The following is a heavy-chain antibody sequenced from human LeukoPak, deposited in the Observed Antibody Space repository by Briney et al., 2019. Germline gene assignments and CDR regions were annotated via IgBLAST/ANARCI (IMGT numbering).Heavy chain of an antibody. V-gene: IGHV4-34*01. CDR3: ARGLGRSITMVRGVMDV. J-gene: IGHJ6*02. CDR2: INHSGST. D-gene: IGHD3-10*01. CDR1: GGPFSGYY. Sequence: SETLSLTCAVYGGPFSGYYWSRIRQPPGKGLEWIGEINHSGSTNYNPSLKSRVTISVDTSKTQFSLKLSSVTAADTAVYYCARGLGRSITMVRGVMDVWGQGTTVTVSS.